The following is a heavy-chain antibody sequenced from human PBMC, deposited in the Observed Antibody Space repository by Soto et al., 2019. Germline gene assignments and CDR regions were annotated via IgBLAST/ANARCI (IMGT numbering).Heavy chain of an antibody. V-gene: IGHV5-51*01. D-gene: IGHD2-15*01. CDR3: ARPPLLGYSIHFNS. Sequence: GESPEISFKASVNNFIGYLIGAVGPMSGKGLECMGIVYPPDSYTTDRSSFQGQVTISADRSTGTAFLQWRTLKASDTALYYCARPPLLGYSIHFNSWGQGTLVTVSS. J-gene: IGHJ4*02. CDR2: VYPPDSYT. CDR1: VNNFIGYL.